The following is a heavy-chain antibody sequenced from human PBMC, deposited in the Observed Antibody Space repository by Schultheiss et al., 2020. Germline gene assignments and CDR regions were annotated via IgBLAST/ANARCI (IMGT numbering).Heavy chain of an antibody. CDR1: GYTFTSYY. V-gene: IGHV1-18*04. D-gene: IGHD1-26*01. CDR3: ARGPGSYYDY. J-gene: IGHJ4*02. CDR2: INPSNGDT. Sequence: ASVKVSCKASGYTFTSYYMHWVRQAPGQGLEWMGWINPSNGDTDYAQKLQGRVTMTTDTSTSTAYMELRSLRSDDTAVYYCARGPGSYYDYWGQGTLVTVSS.